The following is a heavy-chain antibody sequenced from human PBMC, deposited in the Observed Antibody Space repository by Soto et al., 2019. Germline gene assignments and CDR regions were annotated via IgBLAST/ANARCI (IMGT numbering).Heavy chain of an antibody. V-gene: IGHV3-30*18. D-gene: IGHD2-2*02. CDR3: AKAFLGWSTTCYMNCDYYYGMEV. CDR1: GFTFSDYG. CDR2: ISYDGSNK. J-gene: IGHJ6*02. Sequence: QVQLVESGGGVVQPGRSLRLSCAASGFTFSDYGMHWLRQAPGKGLEWVAIISYDGSNKYYADSVKGRFTISRANSQNTLYLQMTRLRPEDTAVYYCAKAFLGWSTTCYMNCDYYYGMEVWGQGTTVAVSS.